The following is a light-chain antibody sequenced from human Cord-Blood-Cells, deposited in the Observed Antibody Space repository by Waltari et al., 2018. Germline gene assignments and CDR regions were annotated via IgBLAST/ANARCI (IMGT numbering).Light chain of an antibody. J-gene: IGKJ1*01. CDR1: QSISSY. CDR2: AAS. V-gene: IGKV1-39*01. CDR3: QQNYSTPWT. Sequence: DIQMTHSPSSPSASVGDRVTITCRASQSISSYLNWYQQKPGKAPKLLIYAASSLQSGVPSRFSGSGSGTDFTLTISSLQPEDFAAYYCQQNYSTPWTFGQGTKVEIK.